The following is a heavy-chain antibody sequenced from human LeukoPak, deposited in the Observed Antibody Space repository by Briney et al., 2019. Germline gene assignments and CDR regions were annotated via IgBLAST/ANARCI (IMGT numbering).Heavy chain of an antibody. CDR2: IRYDRNNK. D-gene: IGHD2-15*01. V-gene: IGHV3-30*02. CDR1: GFTFSSYG. CDR3: AKDIVVVGAATNSADAFDI. Sequence: GGSLRLSCAASGFTFSSYGMHWVRQAPGKGLEWVAFIRYDRNNKYYSDSVKGRFTIARDNSENTLYLQMNSLRAEDTAVYYCAKDIVVVGAATNSADAFDIWGQGTMVTVSS. J-gene: IGHJ3*02.